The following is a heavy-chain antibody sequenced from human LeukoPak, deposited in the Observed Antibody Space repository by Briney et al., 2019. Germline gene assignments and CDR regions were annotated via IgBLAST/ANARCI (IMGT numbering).Heavy chain of an antibody. V-gene: IGHV1-18*01. J-gene: IGHJ6*03. CDR3: ARASGYSSGWYYYYYYMDV. Sequence: GASVKVSCKASGYTFTSYAISWVRQAPGQGLEWMGWISADNGNTDYSQKLQGRVTMTTDTSTSTAYMELRSLRSDDTAVYYCARASGYSSGWYYYYYYMDVWGKGTTVTVSS. D-gene: IGHD6-19*01. CDR1: GYTFTSYA. CDR2: ISADNGNT.